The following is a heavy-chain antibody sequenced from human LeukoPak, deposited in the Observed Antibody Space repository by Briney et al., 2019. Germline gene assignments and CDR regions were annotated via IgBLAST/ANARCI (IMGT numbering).Heavy chain of an antibody. CDR3: ARSLVVGATYPYH. J-gene: IGHJ5*02. Sequence: GGSLRLSCGASGFTFSSYGMTWVRQAPGKGLEWVSYISSSSSTICYADSVKGRFTISRDNAKNSLYLQLNSLRAEDTAVYYCARSLVVGATYPYHWGQGTLVTVSS. D-gene: IGHD1-26*01. CDR1: GFTFSSYG. V-gene: IGHV3-48*01. CDR2: ISSSSSTI.